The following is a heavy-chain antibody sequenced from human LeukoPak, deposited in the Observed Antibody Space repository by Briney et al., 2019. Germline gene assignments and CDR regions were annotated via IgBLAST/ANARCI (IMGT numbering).Heavy chain of an antibody. CDR3: AREYCSSISCYFDY. Sequence: SETLSLTCTVSGGSISGYYWTWIRQPPGKGLEWIGYIYYSGSTDYNPSLKGRVTISVDTSKNQFSLKLSSVTAADTAVYYCAREYCSSISCYFDYWGQGTLVTVSS. CDR1: GGSISGYY. D-gene: IGHD2-2*01. CDR2: IYYSGST. V-gene: IGHV4-59*01. J-gene: IGHJ4*02.